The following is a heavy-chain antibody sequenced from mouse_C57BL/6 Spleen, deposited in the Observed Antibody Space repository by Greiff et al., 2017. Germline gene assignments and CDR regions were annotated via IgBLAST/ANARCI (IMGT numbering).Heavy chain of an antibody. D-gene: IGHD2-10*02. CDR3: ASGGYGPYAMDY. J-gene: IGHJ4*01. V-gene: IGHV1-61*01. Sequence: VQLQQPGAELVRPGSSVKLSCKASGYTFTSYWMDWVKQRPGQGLECIGNIYPSDSETHYNQKFKDKATLTVDKSSSTAYMQLSSLTSEDSAVYYCASGGYGPYAMDYWGQGTSVTVSS. CDR1: GYTFTSYW. CDR2: IYPSDSET.